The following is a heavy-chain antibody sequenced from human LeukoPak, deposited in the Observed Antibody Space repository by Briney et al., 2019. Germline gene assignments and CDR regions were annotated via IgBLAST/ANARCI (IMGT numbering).Heavy chain of an antibody. CDR1: GFTFSSYG. Sequence: GGSLRLSCAASGFTFSSYGMHWVRQAPGKGLEWVSAISGSGGSTYYADSVKGRFTISRDNSKNTLYLQMNSLRAEDTAVYYCAKVVAMAQDYFDYWGQGTLVTVSS. CDR2: ISGSGGST. D-gene: IGHD2-2*01. V-gene: IGHV3-23*01. J-gene: IGHJ4*02. CDR3: AKVVAMAQDYFDY.